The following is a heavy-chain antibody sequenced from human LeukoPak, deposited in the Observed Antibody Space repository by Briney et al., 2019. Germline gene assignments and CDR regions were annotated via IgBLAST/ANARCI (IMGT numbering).Heavy chain of an antibody. J-gene: IGHJ4*02. CDR2: INSDGSST. CDR3: ANKAGYGASDY. V-gene: IGHV3-74*01. CDR1: GFTFSSYW. D-gene: IGHD4-17*01. Sequence: GGSLRLSCAASGFTFSSYWMHWVRQAPGKGLVWVSRINSDGSSTSYADSVKGRFTISRDNSKNTLYLQMNSLRVEDTAVYYCANKAGYGASDYWGQGTLVTVSS.